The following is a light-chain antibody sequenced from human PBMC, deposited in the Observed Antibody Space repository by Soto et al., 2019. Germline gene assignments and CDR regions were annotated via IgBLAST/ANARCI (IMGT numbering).Light chain of an antibody. CDR2: AAS. V-gene: IGKV1-39*01. Sequence: DIQMTQSPSSLSASVGDRVTITCRASQSISSYLNWYQQKPGKAPKLLIYAASSLQSGVPSWFSGGGSGTDFTLTISSLQPEDFATYYCQHSYSTPLTFGGGTKLEIK. J-gene: IGKJ4*01. CDR1: QSISSY. CDR3: QHSYSTPLT.